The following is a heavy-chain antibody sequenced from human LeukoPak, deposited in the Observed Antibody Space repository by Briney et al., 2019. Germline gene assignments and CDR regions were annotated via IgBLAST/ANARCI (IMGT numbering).Heavy chain of an antibody. Sequence: PSETLSLTCTVSGGSISSYYWSWIRQPPGQGLEWIGYICYSGSTNYTPSLQSRVTISVDTSKNQSSLKLSSVTAADTAVYYCASGAAAGTRMKYNWFDPWGQGTLVTVSS. J-gene: IGHJ5*02. CDR2: ICYSGST. CDR3: ASGAAAGTRMKYNWFDP. V-gene: IGHV4-59*01. CDR1: GGSISSYY. D-gene: IGHD6-13*01.